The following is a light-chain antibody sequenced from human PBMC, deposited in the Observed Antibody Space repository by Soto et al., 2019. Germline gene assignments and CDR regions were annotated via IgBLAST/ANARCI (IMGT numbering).Light chain of an antibody. CDR2: GAS. CDR1: QSVSSN. J-gene: IGKJ4*01. Sequence: EIVMTQSPATLSVSPGERATLSCRASQSVSSNLAWYQQKPDQAPRLLIYGASTRATGIPARFSGSGSGTEFTLTISSLQSEDFAVYYCQQYNNWPVFGGGTKVEIK. CDR3: QQYNNWPV. V-gene: IGKV3-15*01.